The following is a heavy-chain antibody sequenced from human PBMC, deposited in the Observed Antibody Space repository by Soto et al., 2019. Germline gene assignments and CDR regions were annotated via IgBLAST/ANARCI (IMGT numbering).Heavy chain of an antibody. D-gene: IGHD2-21*02. CDR2: IWYDGSNK. CDR1: GFTFSSYG. V-gene: IGHV3-33*01. CDR3: ARDNYCGGACYSGWFDP. Sequence: QVQLVESGGGVVQPGRSLRLSCAASGFTFSSYGMHWVRQAPGKGLEWVAVIWYDGSNKYYADSVKGRFTISRDNSKNTLYLQMNSLRAEDTAVYYRARDNYCGGACYSGWFDPWGQGTLVTVSS. J-gene: IGHJ5*02.